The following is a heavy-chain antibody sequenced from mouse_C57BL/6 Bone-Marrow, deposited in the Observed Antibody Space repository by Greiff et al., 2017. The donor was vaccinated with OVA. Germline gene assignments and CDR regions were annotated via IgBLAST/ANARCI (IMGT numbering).Heavy chain of an antibody. Sequence: QVHVKQSGPGLVQPSQSLSITCTVSGFSLTSYGVHWVRQSPGKGLEWLGVIWSGGSTDYNAAFISRLSISKDNSKSQVFFKMNSLQADDTAIYYCARRGVLRFSYAMDYWGQGTSVTVSS. D-gene: IGHD1-1*01. J-gene: IGHJ4*01. V-gene: IGHV2-2*01. CDR1: GFSLTSYG. CDR3: ARRGVLRFSYAMDY. CDR2: IWSGGST.